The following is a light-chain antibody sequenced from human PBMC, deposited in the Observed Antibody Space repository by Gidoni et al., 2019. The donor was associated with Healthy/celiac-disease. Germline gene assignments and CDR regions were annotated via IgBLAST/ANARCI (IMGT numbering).Light chain of an antibody. CDR2: SNN. Sequence: SLLSPPPSASGTPGHRVTIPCSGSSSTIRSNTVNWYQQLPGTDPKRLIYSNNQPHPGFPDRCSGAYSVTAAALAIRWLQSEEEADDYCAAWDDSRNGWVFGGGTKLTVL. V-gene: IGLV1-44*01. CDR1: SSTIRSNT. CDR3: AAWDDSRNGWV. J-gene: IGLJ3*02.